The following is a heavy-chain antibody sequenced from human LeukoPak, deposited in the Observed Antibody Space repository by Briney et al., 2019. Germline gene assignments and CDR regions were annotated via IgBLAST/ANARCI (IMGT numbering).Heavy chain of an antibody. CDR3: ARDTAMVTYWFDP. V-gene: IGHV1-2*02. D-gene: IGHD5-18*01. J-gene: IGHJ5*02. CDR1: GYTWTGYY. Sequence: ASVKVSCKASGYTWTGYYMHWVRQAPGHGLEWMGWINPNSGGTNYAQKFQGRVTMTRDTSISTAYMELSRLRSDDTAVYYCARDTAMVTYWFDPWGQGTLVTVSS. CDR2: INPNSGGT.